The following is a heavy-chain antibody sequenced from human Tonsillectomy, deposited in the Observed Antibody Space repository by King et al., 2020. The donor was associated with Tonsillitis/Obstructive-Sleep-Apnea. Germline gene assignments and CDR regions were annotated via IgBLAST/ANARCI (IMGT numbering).Heavy chain of an antibody. J-gene: IGHJ3*02. CDR3: ARRQGGGSSWYTRTSDDAFDI. Sequence: QVQLVESGAEVKKPGASVKVSCKASGYTFTSYGISWVRQAPGQGLEWMGWISAYNGNTNYAQNLQGRVTMTTDTSTSTAYMELRSLRSDDTAVYYCARRQGGGSSWYTRTSDDAFDIWGQGTMVTVSS. V-gene: IGHV1-18*01. CDR1: GYTFTSYG. D-gene: IGHD6-13*01. CDR2: ISAYNGNT.